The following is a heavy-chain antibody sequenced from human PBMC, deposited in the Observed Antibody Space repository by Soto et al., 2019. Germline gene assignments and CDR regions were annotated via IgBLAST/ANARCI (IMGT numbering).Heavy chain of an antibody. V-gene: IGHV3-30-3*01. CDR3: ARDRIAARRYFDY. CDR1: GFTFSSYA. J-gene: IGHJ4*02. CDR2: ISYDGSNK. Sequence: QVQLVESGGGVVQPGRSPRLSCAASGFTFSSYAMHWVRQAPGKGLEWVAVISYDGSNKYYADSVKGRFTISRDNSKNTLYLQMNSLRAEDTAVYYCARDRIAARRYFDYWCQGTLVTVSS. D-gene: IGHD6-6*01.